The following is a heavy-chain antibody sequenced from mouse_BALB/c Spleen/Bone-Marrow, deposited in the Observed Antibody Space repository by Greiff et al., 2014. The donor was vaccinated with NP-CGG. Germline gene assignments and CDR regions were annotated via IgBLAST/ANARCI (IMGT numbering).Heavy chain of an antibody. J-gene: IGHJ1*01. V-gene: IGHV1-31*01. CDR2: IYPYNGVS. CDR1: GYSFTGYY. CDR3: ESRGEYFDV. Sequence: VQLKQSGPELVKPGASVKISCKASGYSFTGYYMHWVKQSHGNSLDWIGYIYPYNGVSSYNQKFKGKATLTVDKSSSTAYMELRSLTSDYSAVYYCESRGEYFDVWGAGTTVTVSS.